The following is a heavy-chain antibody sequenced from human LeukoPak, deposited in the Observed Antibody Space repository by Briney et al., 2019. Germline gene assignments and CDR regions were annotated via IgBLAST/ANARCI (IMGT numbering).Heavy chain of an antibody. CDR2: LYYSGST. D-gene: IGHD3-10*01. CDR3: ARGVLLWFGELDGGTVDY. CDR1: GGSISSGDYY. J-gene: IGHJ4*02. V-gene: IGHV4-30-4*01. Sequence: PSQTLSLTCTVSGGSISSGDYYWSWIRQPPGKGLEWIGYLYYSGSTYYNPSLKSRVTISVDTSKNQFSLKLSSVTAADTAVYYCARGVLLWFGELDGGTVDYWGQGTLVTVSS.